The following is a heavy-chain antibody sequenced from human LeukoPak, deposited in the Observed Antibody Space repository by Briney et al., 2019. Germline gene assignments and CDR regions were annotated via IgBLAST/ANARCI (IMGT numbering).Heavy chain of an antibody. CDR2: MNPNSGNT. Sequence: ASVKVSCKASGYTFTSYDINWVRQATGQELEWMGWMNPNSGNTGYAQKFQGRVTMTRNTSISTAYMELSSLRSEDTAVYYCARGSTASHYYDSSGYYYSWGQGTLVTVSS. CDR3: ARGSTASHYYDSSGYYYS. J-gene: IGHJ4*02. CDR1: GYTFTSYD. D-gene: IGHD3-22*01. V-gene: IGHV1-8*01.